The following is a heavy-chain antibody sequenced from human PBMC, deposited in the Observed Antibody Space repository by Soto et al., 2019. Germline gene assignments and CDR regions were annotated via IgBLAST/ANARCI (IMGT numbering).Heavy chain of an antibody. Sequence: GGTLRLSCAASGFTFSSYSMNWVRQAPGKGLEWVSVIYAGTITYYADSVKGRFTIYRDNSKNTLNLEMNSLRVEDTAVYYCARIPYDNSGTIFDYWGQGTLVTVSS. D-gene: IGHD3-22*01. V-gene: IGHV3-53*01. J-gene: IGHJ4*02. CDR2: IYAGTIT. CDR1: GFTFSSYS. CDR3: ARIPYDNSGTIFDY.